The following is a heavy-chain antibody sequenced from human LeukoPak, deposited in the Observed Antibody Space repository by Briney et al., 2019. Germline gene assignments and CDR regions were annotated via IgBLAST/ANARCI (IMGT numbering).Heavy chain of an antibody. D-gene: IGHD6-19*01. J-gene: IGHJ4*02. V-gene: IGHV3-23*01. CDR3: AKRSGYATGWFFGF. CDR1: GFSFSRYA. Sequence: GGSLKLSCAASGFSFSRYAMSWVRQAPGKGLEWVSSISGSGDNTYYAESVKGRFTISRDNSKNTLFLQMNSLRAEDTAVFYRAKRSGYATGWFFGFWGQGTLVTVSS. CDR2: ISGSGDNT.